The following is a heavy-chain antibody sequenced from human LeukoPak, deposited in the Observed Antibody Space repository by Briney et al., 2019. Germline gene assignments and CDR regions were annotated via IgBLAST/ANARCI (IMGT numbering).Heavy chain of an antibody. CDR3: AKDHLPGIVVADRDY. CDR2: INQDGTEK. D-gene: IGHD6-19*01. V-gene: IGHV3-7*03. CDR1: GLTFNNYW. J-gene: IGHJ4*02. Sequence: PGGSLRLSCAASGLTFNNYWMSWVRQAPGKGLEWVANINQDGTEKFYVDSVKGRFTISRDNSKNTLYLQINSLRAEDTAVYYCAKDHLPGIVVADRDYWGQGTLVTVSS.